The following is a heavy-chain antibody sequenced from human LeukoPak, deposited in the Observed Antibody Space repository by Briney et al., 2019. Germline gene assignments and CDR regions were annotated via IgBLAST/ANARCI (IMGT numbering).Heavy chain of an antibody. Sequence: ASVKVSCKASGYTFTSYYMHWVRQTPGQGLEWMGIINPSGGSTSYAQKFQGRVTMTRDTSTSTAYMELSSLRSEDTAVYYCATTIVVVVAAFYGMDVWGQGTTVTVSS. CDR1: GYTFTSYY. CDR2: INPSGGST. V-gene: IGHV1-46*01. J-gene: IGHJ6*02. D-gene: IGHD2-15*01. CDR3: ATTIVVVVAAFYGMDV.